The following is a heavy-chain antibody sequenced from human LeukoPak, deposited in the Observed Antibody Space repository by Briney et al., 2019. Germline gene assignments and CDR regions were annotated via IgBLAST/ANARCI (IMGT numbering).Heavy chain of an antibody. CDR2: IGTAGDT. D-gene: IGHD3-22*01. V-gene: IGHV3-13*01. Sequence: GGSLRLSCAASGFTFSSYDMHWVRQATGKGLEWVSAIGTAGDTYYPGSVKGRFTISRENGRDSLYLQMNSRRAGDTAVYYCARVTTNYYIDVWGKGTTVTVSS. CDR3: ARVTTNYYIDV. CDR1: GFTFSSYD. J-gene: IGHJ6*03.